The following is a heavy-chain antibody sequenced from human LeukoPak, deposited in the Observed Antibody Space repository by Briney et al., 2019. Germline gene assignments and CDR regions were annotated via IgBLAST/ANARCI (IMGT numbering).Heavy chain of an antibody. CDR2: IYHSGST. D-gene: IGHD2-2*01. V-gene: IGHV4-38-2*01. CDR1: GYSISSGYY. CDR3: ARSIVVVPVLFDP. J-gene: IGHJ5*02. Sequence: PSENLSFTCAVSGYSISSGYYWGWIRQPPGKGLEWIGSIYHSGSTYYNPSLKSRVTISVDTSKNQFSLKLSSVTAADTAVYYCARSIVVVPVLFDPWGQGTLVTVSS.